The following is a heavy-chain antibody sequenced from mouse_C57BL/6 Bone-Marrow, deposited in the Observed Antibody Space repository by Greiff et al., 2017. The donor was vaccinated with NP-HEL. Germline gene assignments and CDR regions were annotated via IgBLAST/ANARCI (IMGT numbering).Heavy chain of an antibody. CDR2: IWSGGST. J-gene: IGHJ1*03. CDR3: ARNGTWYFDV. Sequence: VKLQESGPGLVQPSQSLSITCTVSGFSLTSYGVHWVRQSPGKGLEWLGVIWSGGSTDYNAAFISRLSISKDNSKSQVFFKMSSLQADDTAIYYCARNGTWYFDVWGTGTTVTVSS. V-gene: IGHV2-2*01. CDR1: GFSLTSYG. D-gene: IGHD1-1*01.